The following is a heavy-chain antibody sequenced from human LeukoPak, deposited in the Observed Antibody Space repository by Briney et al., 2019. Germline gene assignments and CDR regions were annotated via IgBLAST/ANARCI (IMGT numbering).Heavy chain of an antibody. V-gene: IGHV4-39*07. D-gene: IGHD3-22*01. CDR1: GGSISSSSYY. J-gene: IGHJ3*02. CDR2: IYYSGST. CDR3: ARPTYDSSGEALLDAFDI. Sequence: SSETLSLTCTVSGGSISSSSYYWGWIRQPPGKGLEWIGSIYYSGSTYYNPSLKSRVTISVDTSKNQFSLKLSSVTAADTAVYYCARPTYDSSGEALLDAFDIWGQGTMVTVSS.